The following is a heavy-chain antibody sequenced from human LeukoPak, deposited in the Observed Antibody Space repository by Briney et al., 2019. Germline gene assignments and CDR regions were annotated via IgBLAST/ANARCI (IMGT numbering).Heavy chain of an antibody. CDR3: ARDNYDILTGSTYYYYYYYMDV. Sequence: SETLSLTCTVSGGSISSYYWSWIRQPPGKGLEWIGYIYYSGSTNYNPSLKSRVTISVDTSKNQFSLKLSSVTAADTAVYYCARDNYDILTGSTYYYYYYYMDVWGKGTTVTVSS. CDR2: IYYSGST. D-gene: IGHD3-9*01. J-gene: IGHJ6*03. V-gene: IGHV4-59*01. CDR1: GGSISSYY.